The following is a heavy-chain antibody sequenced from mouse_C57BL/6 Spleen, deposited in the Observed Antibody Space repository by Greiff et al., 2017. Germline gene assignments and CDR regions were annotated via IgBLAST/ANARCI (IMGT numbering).Heavy chain of an antibody. J-gene: IGHJ3*01. Sequence: QVQLQQSGPGLVQPSQSLSITCTVSGFSLTSYGVHWVRQSPGKGLEWLGVIWSGGSTDYNAAFISRLSISKDNSRSKVFFKMNSLQAADTARYYVARDGYWSGAWFAYWGQGTLVTVSA. D-gene: IGHD1-2*01. CDR1: GFSLTSYG. CDR2: IWSGGST. V-gene: IGHV2-2*01. CDR3: ARDGYWSGAWFAY.